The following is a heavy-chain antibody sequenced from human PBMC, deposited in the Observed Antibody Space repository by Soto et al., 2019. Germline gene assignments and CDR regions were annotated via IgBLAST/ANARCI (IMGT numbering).Heavy chain of an antibody. V-gene: IGHV4-31*03. J-gene: IGHJ4*02. CDR1: GGSISSGDYY. D-gene: IGHD2-15*01. CDR2: IYYSGNT. Sequence: QVQLQESGPGLVKPSQTLSLTCTVSGGSISSGDYYWSWIRQHPGKGLEWIGYIYYSGNTYYNPSLKSRVTISVDTSKNQFSLKLNSVTAADTAVYYCARSTVVAGTDYWGQGTLVTVSS. CDR3: ARSTVVAGTDY.